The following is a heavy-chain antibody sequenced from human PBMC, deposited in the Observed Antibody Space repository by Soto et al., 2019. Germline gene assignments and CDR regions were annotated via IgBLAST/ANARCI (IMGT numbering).Heavy chain of an antibody. CDR2: IYWDEDK. CDR3: AHKGGRGAGMDV. Sequence: QITLKESGPTLVKPTQTLTLTCTFSGFSLSSSGVGVGWIRQPPGKAPEWLALIYWDEDKRYSPSLKTRLTISKDTPTNEVVLTMTTMDPVDTGTYYCAHKGGRGAGMDVWGQGTTVTVSS. V-gene: IGHV2-5*02. J-gene: IGHJ6*02. CDR1: GFSLSSSGVG. D-gene: IGHD2-15*01.